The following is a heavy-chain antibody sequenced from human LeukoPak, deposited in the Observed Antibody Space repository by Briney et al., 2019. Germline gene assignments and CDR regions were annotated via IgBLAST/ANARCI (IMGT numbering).Heavy chain of an antibody. CDR3: AKVGSSSMGSGSFCPFDY. Sequence: GGSLRLSCAAPGFTLCSYGLHWVRQAPGKGLGCVAFIRYDGSNKFYVDSVKGRFTISRDNSKKTVDLQMNSLRTEDTAVYYCAKVGSSSMGSGSFCPFDYWGQGTLVTVSS. V-gene: IGHV3-30*02. D-gene: IGHD3-10*01. CDR2: IRYDGSNK. CDR1: GFTLCSYG. J-gene: IGHJ4*02.